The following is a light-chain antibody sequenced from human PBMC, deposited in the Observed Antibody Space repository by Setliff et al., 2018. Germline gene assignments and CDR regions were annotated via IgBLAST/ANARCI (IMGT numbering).Light chain of an antibody. CDR1: SSDVGGYNY. CDR3: CSYAGSYTSLYV. V-gene: IGLV2-11*01. Sequence: QSALTQPRPVSGSPGQSVTISCTGTSSDVGGYNYVSWYQQHPGKAPKLMIYDVSKRPSGVPDRFSGSKSGNTASLTISGLQAEDEADYYCCSYAGSYTSLYVFGTGTKVTVL. J-gene: IGLJ1*01. CDR2: DVS.